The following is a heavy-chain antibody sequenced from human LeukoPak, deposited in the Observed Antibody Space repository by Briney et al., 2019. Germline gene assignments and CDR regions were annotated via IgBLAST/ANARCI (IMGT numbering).Heavy chain of an antibody. V-gene: IGHV4-59*01. CDR1: GGSIGSYY. CDR3: AREPGYDSSGYHYWYFDL. J-gene: IGHJ2*01. Sequence: PSETLSLTCTVSGGSIGSYYWSWIRQPPGKGLEWIGYTYYSGSTNYNPSLKSRVTISVDTSKNQFSLKLSSVTAADTAVYYCAREPGYDSSGYHYWYFDLWGRGTLVTVSS. CDR2: TYYSGST. D-gene: IGHD3-22*01.